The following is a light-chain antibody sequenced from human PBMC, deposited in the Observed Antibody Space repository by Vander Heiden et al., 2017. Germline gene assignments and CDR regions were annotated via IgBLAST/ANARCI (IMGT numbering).Light chain of an antibody. CDR3: QYCDSRLSGSV. CDR1: SPNIGAGYD. V-gene: IGLV1-40*01. CDR2: GNS. J-gene: IGLJ3*02. Sequence: QSVLTQPASVAGGAGLRFTISCTGSSPNIGAGYDAHWYQQLPGTAAALLSDGNSNRPSGVIERVSCATSGTSGSRTINGLQAEDEAYDYCQYCDSRLSGSVFGGGTKLTVL.